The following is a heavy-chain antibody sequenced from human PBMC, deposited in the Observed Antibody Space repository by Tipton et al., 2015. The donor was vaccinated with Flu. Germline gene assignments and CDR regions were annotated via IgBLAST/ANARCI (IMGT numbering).Heavy chain of an antibody. D-gene: IGHD5-12*01. CDR3: ARENSGSGYDSYLDY. J-gene: IGHJ4*02. V-gene: IGHV3-66*02. Sequence: QLVQSGGGLVQPGGSLRLSCAASGFTVSSNYMTWVRQAPGKGLEWVSVIYSGGSTYYADSVKGRFTISRDNSKNTVYLQMNSLRAEDTAVYYCARENSGSGYDSYLDYWGQGTLVPVSS. CDR1: GFTVSSNY. CDR2: IYSGGST.